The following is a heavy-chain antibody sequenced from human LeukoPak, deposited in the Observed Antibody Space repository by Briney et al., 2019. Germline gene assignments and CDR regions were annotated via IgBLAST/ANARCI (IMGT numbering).Heavy chain of an antibody. D-gene: IGHD6-19*01. CDR1: GYSFTSYW. Sequence: GESLKISCKGSGYSFTSYWIGWVRQMPGKGLEWMGIIYPGDSDTRYSPSFQGQVTISADKSISTAYLQWSSLKASDTAMYYCARGPWAGWTHNWFDPWGQGTLVTVSS. CDR3: ARGPWAGWTHNWFDP. V-gene: IGHV5-51*01. CDR2: IYPGDSDT. J-gene: IGHJ5*02.